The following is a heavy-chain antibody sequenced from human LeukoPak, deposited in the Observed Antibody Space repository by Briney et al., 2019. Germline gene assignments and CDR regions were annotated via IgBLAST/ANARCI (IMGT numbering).Heavy chain of an antibody. CDR1: GYTFTSYY. V-gene: IGHV1-46*01. Sequence: GASVKVSCKASGYTFTSYYMHWVRQAPGQGLEWMGIINPSGGSTSYAQKFQGRVTMTRDTSTSTVYMELSSLRSEDTAVYYCARDYAITGPPGGGWFDPWGQGTLVTVSS. J-gene: IGHJ5*02. CDR2: INPSGGST. D-gene: IGHD1-20*01. CDR3: ARDYAITGPPGGGWFDP.